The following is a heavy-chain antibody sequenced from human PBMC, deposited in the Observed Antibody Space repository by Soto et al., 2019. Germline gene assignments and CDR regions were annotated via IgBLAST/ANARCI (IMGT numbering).Heavy chain of an antibody. V-gene: IGHV1-8*01. Sequence: ASVKVSCKASGYTFTSYDINWVRQATAQGLEWMGWMNPNSGNTGYAQKFQGRVTMTRNTSISTAYMELSSLRSEDTAVYYCAGSRFSSSWAYYYYGRDVWGQGTTATVS. J-gene: IGHJ6*02. CDR3: AGSRFSSSWAYYYYGRDV. CDR1: GYTFTSYD. D-gene: IGHD6-13*01. CDR2: MNPNSGNT.